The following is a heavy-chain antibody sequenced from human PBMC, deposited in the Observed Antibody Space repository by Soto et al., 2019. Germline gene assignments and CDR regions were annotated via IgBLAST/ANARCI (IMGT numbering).Heavy chain of an antibody. J-gene: IGHJ6*02. CDR1: GGTFSNYA. CDR3: ARVEAVAGLYNYHGLDV. V-gene: IGHV1-69*12. CDR2: IVPIFGTT. Sequence: QVQLVQSGAEVKKPGSSVKVSCKVSGGTFSNYAIDCVRLAPGHVREWMGGIVPIFGTTYYRQKFQCRATIIGDDSTTTAYLEMSSLRSEDTAIYDGARVEAVAGLYNYHGLDVWGQGTAVTVSS. D-gene: IGHD6-19*01.